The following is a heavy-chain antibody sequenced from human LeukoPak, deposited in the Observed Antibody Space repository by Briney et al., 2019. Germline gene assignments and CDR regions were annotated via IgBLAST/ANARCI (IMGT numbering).Heavy chain of an antibody. V-gene: IGHV1-69*13. D-gene: IGHD3-10*01. CDR2: IIPIFGTA. CDR1: GGTFSSYA. J-gene: IGHJ3*02. Sequence: ASVKVSCKASGGTFSSYAISWVRQAPGQGLEWMGGIIPIFGTANHAQKFQGRVTITADESTSTAYMELSSPRSEDTAVYYCARGPTGLGDAFDIWGQGTMVTVSS. CDR3: ARGPTGLGDAFDI.